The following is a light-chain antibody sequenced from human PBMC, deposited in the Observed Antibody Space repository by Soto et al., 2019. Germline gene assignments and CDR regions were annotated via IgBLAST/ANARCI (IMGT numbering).Light chain of an antibody. CDR3: QQYTSYPRT. J-gene: IGKJ3*01. CDR1: QSLNSW. CDR2: KTS. V-gene: IGKV1-5*03. Sequence: DIQMTQSPSTLSASVGDRVTITCRASQSLNSWLAWYQQKPGKAPKLLIYKTSSLESGVPSRFSGRESGTLFALTISSLQPDDFATYYCQQYTSYPRTFGPGTKVDI.